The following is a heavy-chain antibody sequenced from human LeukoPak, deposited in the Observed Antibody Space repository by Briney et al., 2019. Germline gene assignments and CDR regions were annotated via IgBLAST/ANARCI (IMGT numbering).Heavy chain of an antibody. Sequence: SETLSLTCTVSGGSISGYYWGWIRQPPGKGLEWIGSFYHSGSTYYSPSLKSRVTISVDTSKNQFSLKLTSVTAADTAVYYCARSRGVWSGSDYWGQGTLVTVSS. J-gene: IGHJ4*02. V-gene: IGHV4-38-2*02. CDR3: ARSRGVWSGSDY. D-gene: IGHD3-3*01. CDR1: GGSISGYY. CDR2: FYHSGST.